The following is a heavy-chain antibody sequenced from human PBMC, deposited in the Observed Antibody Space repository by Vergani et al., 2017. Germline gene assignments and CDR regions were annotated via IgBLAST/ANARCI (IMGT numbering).Heavy chain of an antibody. CDR1: GGTFSSYA. J-gene: IGHJ4*02. Sequence: QVQLVQSGAEVKKPGSSVKVSCKASGGTFSSYAISWVRQAPGQGLEWMGGIIPIFGTANYAQKFQGRVTITADESTSTAYMELRSLRSDDTAVYYCARERGGPQLVPPLDYWGQGTLVTVSS. CDR2: IIPIFGTA. CDR3: ARERGGPQLVPPLDY. V-gene: IGHV1-69*01. D-gene: IGHD1-1*01.